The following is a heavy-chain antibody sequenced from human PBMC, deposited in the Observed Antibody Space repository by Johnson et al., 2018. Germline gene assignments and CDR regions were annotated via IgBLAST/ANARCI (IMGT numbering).Heavy chain of an antibody. CDR1: GFTFSSYG. CDR2: ISYDGRNK. V-gene: IGHV3-30*18. J-gene: IGHJ1*01. CDR3: AKDYEQYLQH. Sequence: VQLLESGGGVVQPGRSLRLSCAASGFTFSSYGMHWVRQAPGEGLEWVAVISYDGRNKYYADSVKGRFTISRDNSKNTLYLQMNSLRAEDTAVYYCAKDYEQYLQHWGQGTLVTVSS. D-gene: IGHD3-16*01.